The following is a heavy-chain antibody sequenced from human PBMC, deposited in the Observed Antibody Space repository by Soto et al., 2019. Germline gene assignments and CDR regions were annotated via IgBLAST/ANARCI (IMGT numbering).Heavy chain of an antibody. J-gene: IGHJ5*02. CDR3: ARAPDIVVVVAADWFDP. Sequence: EVQLLESGGGLVQPGGSLRLSRAASGFTFSSYAMSWVRQAPGKGLEWVSAISGSGGSTYYADSVKGRFTISRDNSKNTLYLQMNSLRAEDTAVYYCARAPDIVVVVAADWFDPWGQGTLVTVSS. V-gene: IGHV3-23*01. D-gene: IGHD2-15*01. CDR1: GFTFSSYA. CDR2: ISGSGGST.